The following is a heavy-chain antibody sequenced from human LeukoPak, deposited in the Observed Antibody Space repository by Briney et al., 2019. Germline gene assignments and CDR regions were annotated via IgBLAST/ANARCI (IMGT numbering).Heavy chain of an antibody. CDR2: FDPEDGET. V-gene: IGHV1-24*01. D-gene: IGHD3-10*01. J-gene: IGHJ4*02. Sequence: GASVKVSCKVSGYTLTELSMHWVRQAPGKGLEWMGGFDPEDGETICAQKFQGRVTMTEDTSTDTAYMELSSLRSEDTAVYYCATPLYGSGSYGPDYWGQGTLVTVSS. CDR1: GYTLTELS. CDR3: ATPLYGSGSYGPDY.